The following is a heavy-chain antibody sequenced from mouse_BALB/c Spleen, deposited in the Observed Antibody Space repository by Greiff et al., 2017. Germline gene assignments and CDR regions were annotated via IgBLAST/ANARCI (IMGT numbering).Heavy chain of an antibody. CDR2: IDPENGDT. CDR3: NAAYSFDY. Sequence: EVKLQESGAELVRSGASVKLSCTASGFNIKDYYMHWVKQRPEQGLEWIGWIDPENGDTEYAPKFQGKATMTADTSSNTAYLQLSSLTSEDTAVYYCNAAYSFDYWGQGTTLTVSS. V-gene: IGHV14-4*02. CDR1: GFNIKDYY. J-gene: IGHJ2*01.